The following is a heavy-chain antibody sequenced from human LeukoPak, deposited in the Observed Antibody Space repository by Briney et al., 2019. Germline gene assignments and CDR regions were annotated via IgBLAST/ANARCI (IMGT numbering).Heavy chain of an antibody. J-gene: IGHJ3*02. CDR3: ARDVAHPPYYYGSEMLLAFDI. CDR2: INPNSGGT. CDR1: GYTFTGYY. D-gene: IGHD3-10*01. Sequence: GASVKVSCKASGYTFTGYYMHWVRQAPGQGLEWMGWINPNSGGTNYAQKFQGRVTMTRDTSISTAYMELRSLRSDDTAVYYCARDVAHPPYYYGSEMLLAFDIWGQGTMVTVSS. V-gene: IGHV1-2*02.